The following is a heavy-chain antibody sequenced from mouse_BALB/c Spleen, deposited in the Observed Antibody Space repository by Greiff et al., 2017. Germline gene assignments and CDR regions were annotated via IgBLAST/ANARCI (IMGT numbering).Heavy chain of an antibody. V-gene: IGHV5-6-3*01. CDR2: INSNGGST. Sequence: EVKLVESGGGLVQPGGSLKLSCAASGFTFSSYGMSWVRQTPDKRLELVATINSNGGSTYYPDSVKGRFTISRDNAKNTLYLQMSSLKSEDTAMYYCARWLPLAYWGQGTLVTVSA. CDR3: ARWLPLAY. J-gene: IGHJ3*01. D-gene: IGHD2-2*01. CDR1: GFTFSSYG.